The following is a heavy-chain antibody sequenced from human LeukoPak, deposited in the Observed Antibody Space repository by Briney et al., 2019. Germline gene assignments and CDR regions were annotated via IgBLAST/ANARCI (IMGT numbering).Heavy chain of an antibody. V-gene: IGHV1-2*02. Sequence: ASVKVSCKASGYTFTGYYMHWVRQAPGQGLEWMGWINPNSGGTNYAQKIQGRVTMTRDTSISITYMELSRLRSDDTAVYYCARGIAAAGIGSDYWGQGTLVTVSS. CDR3: ARGIAAAGIGSDY. D-gene: IGHD6-13*01. CDR1: GYTFTGYY. J-gene: IGHJ4*02. CDR2: INPNSGGT.